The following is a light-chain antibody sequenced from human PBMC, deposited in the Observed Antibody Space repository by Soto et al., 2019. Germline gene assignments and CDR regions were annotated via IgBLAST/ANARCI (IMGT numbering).Light chain of an antibody. J-gene: IGLJ2*01. CDR3: SSYAGSNNVV. Sequence: QSALTQPPSASGSPGQSVTISCPGAHSDFGGYNYVSWYQQHPGKAPKLMIFEVNKRPSGVPDRFSGSKFGNTASLTVSGLQAEDEADYYCSSYAGSNNVVFGGGTKLTVL. CDR2: EVN. V-gene: IGLV2-8*01. CDR1: HSDFGGYNY.